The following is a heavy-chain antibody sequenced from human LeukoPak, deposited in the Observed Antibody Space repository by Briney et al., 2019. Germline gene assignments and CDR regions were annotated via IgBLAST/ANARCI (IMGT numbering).Heavy chain of an antibody. D-gene: IGHD4-23*01. J-gene: IGHJ5*02. CDR3: ARERSSSGGHNWFDP. Sequence: SETLSHTCTVSGGYIITSGHYWGWIRQPPGKGLEWIGSVYYTGVTSTNPFFRSRMPISVDTSKNQFSLNLTSVTAADAAVYYCARERSSSGGHNWFDPWGQGTLVTVSS. CDR1: GGYIITSGHY. CDR2: VYYTGVT. V-gene: IGHV4-39*07.